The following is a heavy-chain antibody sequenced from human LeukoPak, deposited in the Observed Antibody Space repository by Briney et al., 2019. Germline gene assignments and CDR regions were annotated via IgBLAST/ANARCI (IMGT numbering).Heavy chain of an antibody. CDR2: IRSKADKYAT. CDR1: GFTFSGSP. V-gene: IGHV3-73*01. D-gene: IGHD1-7*01. CDR3: TKDWNYAVDP. J-gene: IGHJ5*02. Sequence: GGSLRLSCAASGFTFSGSPIHWVRQASGKGLEWVGHIRSKADKYATTYAASLRDRFTISRDDSENTAYLQMNSLRAEDTAVYYCTKDWNYAVDPWGQGTQVTVSS.